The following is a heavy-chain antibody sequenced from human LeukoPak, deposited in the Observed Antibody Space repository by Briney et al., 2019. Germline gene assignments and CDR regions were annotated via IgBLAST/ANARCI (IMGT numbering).Heavy chain of an antibody. CDR3: AREWVGIAAAGTFDY. Sequence: GRSLRLSCAASGFTFSSYAMHWVRQAPGKGLQWVAVISYDGSNKYYADSVKGRFTISRDNSKNTLYLQMNSLRAEDTAVYYCAREWVGIAAAGTFDYWGQGTLFTVSS. CDR2: ISYDGSNK. CDR1: GFTFSSYA. J-gene: IGHJ4*02. D-gene: IGHD6-13*01. V-gene: IGHV3-30*04.